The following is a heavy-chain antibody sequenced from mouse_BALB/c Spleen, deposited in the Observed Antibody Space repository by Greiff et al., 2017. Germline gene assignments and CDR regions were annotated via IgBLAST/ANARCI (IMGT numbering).Heavy chain of an antibody. V-gene: IGHV3-2*02. CDR1: GYSITSDYA. CDR2: ISYSGST. Sequence: DVKLQESGPGLVKPSQSLSLTCTVTGYSITSDYAWNWFRQFPGNKLEWMGYISYSGSTGYNPSLKSRISITRDTSKNQFFLQLNSVTTEDTATYYCARGTAYWGQGTLVTVSA. CDR3: ARGTAY. J-gene: IGHJ3*01. D-gene: IGHD3-3*01.